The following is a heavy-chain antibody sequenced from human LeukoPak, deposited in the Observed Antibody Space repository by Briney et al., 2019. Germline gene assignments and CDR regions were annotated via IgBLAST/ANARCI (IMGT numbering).Heavy chain of an antibody. CDR2: INSNSGGT. V-gene: IGHV1-2*06. D-gene: IGHD1-26*01. CDR1: GYTFNDHD. Sequence: ASVKVSCKASGYTFNDHDMHWVLQAPGQGLEWMGRINSNSGGTTYAQKFQGRVTMTRDTSISTAYMELSRLTSDDTAVYYCARDWSGSYEQWGQGTLVSVSS. J-gene: IGHJ4*02. CDR3: ARDWSGSYEQ.